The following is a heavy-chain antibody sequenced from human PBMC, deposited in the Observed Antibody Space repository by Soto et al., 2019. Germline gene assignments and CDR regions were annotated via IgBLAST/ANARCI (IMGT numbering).Heavy chain of an antibody. D-gene: IGHD1-7*01. J-gene: IGHJ4*02. V-gene: IGHV1-69*01. Sequence: QVQLVQSGAEVKKPGSSVKVSCKASGGPFSSYAISWVRQAPGQGLEWMGGIIPIFGTANYAQKFQGRVTITADESTSTAYMELSSLRSEDTAVYYCAREGVSSAMAAELHWGQGTLVTVSS. CDR2: IIPIFGTA. CDR3: AREGVSSAMAAELH. CDR1: GGPFSSYA.